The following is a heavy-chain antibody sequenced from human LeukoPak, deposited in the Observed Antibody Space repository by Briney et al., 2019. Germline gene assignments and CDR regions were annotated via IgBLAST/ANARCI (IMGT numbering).Heavy chain of an antibody. Sequence: SETLSLTCTVSGGSITTNNYYWGWIRQPPGNGLEWIANIYYSGNTYYNPSLKSRVTISVDTSKNQFSLKLNSVTAADTAVYYCATFYHDRSRIWEYFYYWGQGTLVTVSS. D-gene: IGHD3-22*01. V-gene: IGHV4-39*01. CDR3: ATFYHDRSRIWEYFYY. J-gene: IGHJ4*02. CDR2: IYYSGNT. CDR1: GGSITTNNYY.